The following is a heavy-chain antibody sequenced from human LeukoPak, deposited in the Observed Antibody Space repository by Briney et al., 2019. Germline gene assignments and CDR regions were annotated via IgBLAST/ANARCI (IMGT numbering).Heavy chain of an antibody. CDR1: GGSFSGYY. Sequence: SETLSLTCAVYGGSFSGYYWSWIRQSPGKGLEWIGEINHSGSTNYNPSLKNRVTISVDTSKNQFSLKLSSVTAADTAVYYCARGHCSSTSCYNKVADFDYWGQGTLVTVSS. V-gene: IGHV4-34*01. J-gene: IGHJ4*02. D-gene: IGHD2-2*02. CDR2: INHSGST. CDR3: ARGHCSSTSCYNKVADFDY.